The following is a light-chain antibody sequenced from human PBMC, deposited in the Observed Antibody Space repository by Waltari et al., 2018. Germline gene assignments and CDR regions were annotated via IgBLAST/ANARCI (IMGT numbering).Light chain of an antibody. CDR1: TRDGGGYNY. CDR2: VVS. J-gene: IGLJ2*01. CDR3: SSYTSGSTVV. V-gene: IGLV2-14*03. Sequence: QSALTQPASVSGSPGQSITISCTGTTRDGGGYNYVSWYQQHPGKAPKLMIYVVSNRPSGVSNRFSGSKSGNTASLTISGLQAEDEADYYCSSYTSGSTVVFGGGTKLTVL.